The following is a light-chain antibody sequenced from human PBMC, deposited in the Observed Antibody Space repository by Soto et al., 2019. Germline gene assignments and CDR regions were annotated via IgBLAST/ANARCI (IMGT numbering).Light chain of an antibody. V-gene: IGKV1-9*01. CDR1: QGISSY. CDR2: AAS. Sequence: DIQLTQSPSFLSASVGDRVTITCRASQGISSYLAWYQQKPGKVPKLLIYAASTLQSGVPSRFSGSGSGTGFTLTISSLQPEDFATYSCQQLYDYPITFGQGTRLEIK. CDR3: QQLYDYPIT. J-gene: IGKJ5*01.